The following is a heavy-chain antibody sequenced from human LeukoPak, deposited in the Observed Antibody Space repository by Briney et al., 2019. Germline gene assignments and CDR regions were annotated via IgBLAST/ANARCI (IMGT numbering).Heavy chain of an antibody. Sequence: SETLSLTCTVSGGSISSGDYYWSWIRQPPGKGLEWIGYIYYSGSTYYNPSLKSRVTISVDTSKNQFSLKLSSVTAADTAVYYCARGPAGDYVGDDYWGQGTLVTVSS. CDR2: IYYSGST. D-gene: IGHD4-17*01. J-gene: IGHJ4*02. V-gene: IGHV4-30-4*01. CDR1: GGSISSGDYY. CDR3: ARGPAGDYVGDDY.